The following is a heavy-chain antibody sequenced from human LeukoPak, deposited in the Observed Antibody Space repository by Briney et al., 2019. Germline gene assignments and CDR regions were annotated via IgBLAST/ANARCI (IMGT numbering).Heavy chain of an antibody. J-gene: IGHJ5*02. D-gene: IGHD2-15*01. CDR1: GYSFTSYW. V-gene: IGHV5-51*01. CDR3: AREYCSGGSCYPNWFDP. CDR2: IYPGDSDT. Sequence: GESLKISCKGSGYSFTSYWIGWVRQMPGKGLEWMGIIYPGDSDTRYSPSLQGQVTISADKSISTAYLQWSSLKASDTAMYYCAREYCSGGSCYPNWFDPWGQGTLVTVSS.